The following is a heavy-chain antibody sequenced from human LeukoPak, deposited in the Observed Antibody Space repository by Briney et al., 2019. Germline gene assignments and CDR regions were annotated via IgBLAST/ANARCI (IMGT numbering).Heavy chain of an antibody. Sequence: SETLSLTCTVSGGSISSSSYYWGWIRQPPGKGLEWIGSIYYSGSTYYNPSLKSRVTTSVDTSKNQFSLKLSSVTAADTAVYYCARDIRGSSGWYEIDYWGQGTLVTVSS. J-gene: IGHJ4*02. D-gene: IGHD6-19*01. CDR3: ARDIRGSSGWYEIDY. V-gene: IGHV4-39*07. CDR2: IYYSGST. CDR1: GGSISSSSYY.